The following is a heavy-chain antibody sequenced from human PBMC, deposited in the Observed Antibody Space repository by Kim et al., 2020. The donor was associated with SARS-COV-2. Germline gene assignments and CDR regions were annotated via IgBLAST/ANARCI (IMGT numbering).Heavy chain of an antibody. CDR2: IYYSGST. CDR1: GGSISSSSYY. Sequence: SETLSLTCTVSGGSISSSSYYWGWIRQPPGKGLEWIGSIYYSGSTYYNPSLKSRVTISVDTSKNQFSLKLSSVTAADTAVYYCARHANPYGDYGRYYYYYMDVWGKGTTVTVSS. D-gene: IGHD4-17*01. V-gene: IGHV4-39*01. CDR3: ARHANPYGDYGRYYYYYMDV. J-gene: IGHJ6*03.